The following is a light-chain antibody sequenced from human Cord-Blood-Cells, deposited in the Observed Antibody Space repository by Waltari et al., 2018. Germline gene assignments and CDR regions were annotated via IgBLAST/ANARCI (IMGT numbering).Light chain of an antibody. V-gene: IGLV2-23*01. Sequence: QYALTQPASVSGSPGQSITISCTGTSSDVGRYNLVSWYQQHPGKAPKLMIYEGSKRPSGVSNRGSGSKSGNTASLTISGLQAEDEADYYCCSYAGSSIWVFGGGTKLTVL. CDR1: SSDVGRYNL. CDR2: EGS. J-gene: IGLJ3*02. CDR3: CSYAGSSIWV.